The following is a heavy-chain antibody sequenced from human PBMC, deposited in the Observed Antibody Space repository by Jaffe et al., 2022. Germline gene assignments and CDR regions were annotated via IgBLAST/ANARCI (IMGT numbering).Heavy chain of an antibody. Sequence: EVQVLESGGGLVQPGGSLRLSCAASGFTLSSHGMSWVRQAPGKGLEWVSSITIGGVSTYYADSVKGRFTISRDDSKNTLSLQMNSLRAEDTAVYYCATHTINLDFYGGQGTLVTVSS. CDR2: ITIGGVST. D-gene: IGHD3-3*01. V-gene: IGHV3-23*01. J-gene: IGHJ4*02. CDR1: GFTLSSHG. CDR3: ATHTINLDFY.